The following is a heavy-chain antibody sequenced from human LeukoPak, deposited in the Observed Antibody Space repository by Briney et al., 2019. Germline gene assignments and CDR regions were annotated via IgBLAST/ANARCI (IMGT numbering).Heavy chain of an antibody. Sequence: QAGGSLRLSCSASGFTFSRYAMHWVRQAPGKGLEYVSAISTNGGVTYYADSVKGRFTISRDNSKDTLYLEMSSLRVDDTAVYYCVKDVSSTYYYFDYWGQGTLVTVSS. J-gene: IGHJ4*02. CDR1: GFTFSRYA. D-gene: IGHD6-13*01. V-gene: IGHV3-64D*09. CDR2: ISTNGGVT. CDR3: VKDVSSTYYYFDY.